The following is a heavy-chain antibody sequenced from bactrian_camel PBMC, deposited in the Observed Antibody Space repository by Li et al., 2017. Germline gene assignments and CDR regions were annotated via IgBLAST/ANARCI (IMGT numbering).Heavy chain of an antibody. CDR3: AARGPYCYTKLSVADFTY. V-gene: IGHV3S40*01. CDR2: IATGSGNT. CDR1: GYTYNRNC. J-gene: IGHJ6*01. Sequence: DVQLVESGGGSVQAGGSLRLSCAASGYTYNRNCMAWSRQAPGKEREGVARIATGSGNTYYADSVKGRFTISQDNAKNTVYLQMNSLKPEDTAMYYCAARGPYCYTKLSVADFTYWGQGTQVTVS. D-gene: IGHD2*01.